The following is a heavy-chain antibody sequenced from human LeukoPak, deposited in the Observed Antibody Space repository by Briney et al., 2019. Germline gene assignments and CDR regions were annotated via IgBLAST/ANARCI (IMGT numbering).Heavy chain of an antibody. D-gene: IGHD6-19*01. CDR1: GFTFSTYW. CDR3: VRISTAVAGADY. Sequence: GGSLRLSCAASGFTFSTYWMSWVRQAPGKGLEWVANIKQDGSEKYYLDSVKGRFTISRDNTKNSLYLQMDSLTAEDTAVYYCVRISTAVAGADYWGQGTLVTVSS. CDR2: IKQDGSEK. V-gene: IGHV3-7*01. J-gene: IGHJ4*02.